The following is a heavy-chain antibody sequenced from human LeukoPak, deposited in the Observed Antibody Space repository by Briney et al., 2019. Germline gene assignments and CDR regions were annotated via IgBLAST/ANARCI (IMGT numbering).Heavy chain of an antibody. CDR2: ISGSSSFI. J-gene: IGHJ1*01. D-gene: IGHD6-6*01. V-gene: IGHV3-21*01. CDR3: ARGGSTSSSSHFHH. Sequence: GGSLRLSCAASGFTFSTHSMNWVRQAPGKGLEWVSSISGSSSFIYYADSVKGRFTISRDNAKNSLYLQMNSLRAEDTAVYYCARGGSTSSSSHFHHWGQGTLVTVSS. CDR1: GFTFSTHS.